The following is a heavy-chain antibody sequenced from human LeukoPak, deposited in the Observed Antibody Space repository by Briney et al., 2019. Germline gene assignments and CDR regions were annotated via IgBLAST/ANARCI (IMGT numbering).Heavy chain of an antibody. J-gene: IGHJ6*03. CDR2: INDNGAGT. CDR3: AKGLRTGVGPYMGYHYYMDV. V-gene: IGHV3-23*01. CDR1: GFTVSSNY. Sequence: PGGSLRLSCAASGFTVSSNYMNWVRQAPGKGLKWVSTINDNGAGTYYADSVKGRFTISRDNSYNTVSLQMNSLRDEDTGVYYCAKGLRTGVGPYMGYHYYMDVWGKGATVTVSS. D-gene: IGHD3-16*01.